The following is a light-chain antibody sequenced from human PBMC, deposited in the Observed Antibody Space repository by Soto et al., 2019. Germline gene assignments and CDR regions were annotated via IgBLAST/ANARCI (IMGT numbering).Light chain of an antibody. CDR3: DSHASSNPRL. CDR1: SSDVGGYNH. CDR2: EVS. V-gene: IGLV2-14*01. J-gene: IGLJ1*01. Sequence: QSVLTQPASVSGSPGQSITISCTRTSSDVGGYNHVSWYQHHPGKAPKLMIYEVSNRPSGVSNRFYGSNSGNTASLSISGLKADDEADYYCDSHASSNPRLFGKGNKVTVL.